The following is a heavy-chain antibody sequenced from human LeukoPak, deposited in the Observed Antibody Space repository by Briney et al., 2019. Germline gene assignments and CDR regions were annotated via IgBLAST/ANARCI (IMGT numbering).Heavy chain of an antibody. CDR1: GFTFSSYD. D-gene: IGHD2-15*01. CDR2: ISCDGSNK. Sequence: GGSLRLSCAASGFTFSSYDMNWVRQAPGKGLEWVAFISCDGSNKYYADSVKGRFTISRDNAKNSLYLQMNSLRAEDTAVYYCARDEENKWGWSWFAPWGQRTLVTVSS. J-gene: IGHJ5*02. CDR3: ARDEENKWGWSWFAP. V-gene: IGHV3-30*04.